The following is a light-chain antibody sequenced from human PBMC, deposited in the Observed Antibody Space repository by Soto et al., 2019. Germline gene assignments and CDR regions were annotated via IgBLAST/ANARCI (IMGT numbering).Light chain of an antibody. CDR2: AAS. V-gene: IGKV1-33*01. Sequence: DIQMTQSPSSLSASVGDRVTITCRASQTIRSYLNWYQQKPGKAPVLLISAASSLQSGVPSRFSGSGSGTDFTFTISSLQPEDIATYYCQQYDNLPLTFGGGTKVDIK. CDR1: QTIRSY. J-gene: IGKJ4*01. CDR3: QQYDNLPLT.